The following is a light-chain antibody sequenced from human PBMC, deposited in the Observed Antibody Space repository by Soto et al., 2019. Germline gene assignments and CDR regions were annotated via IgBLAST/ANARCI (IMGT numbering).Light chain of an antibody. CDR1: SSNFGAGYD. CDR3: QSYDSSLIGYV. J-gene: IGLJ1*01. Sequence: QSVLTQPPSVSGAPGQTVTISCTGSSSNFGAGYDVHWYQQLPGTAPKLLIYGNNNRPSGVPDRFSGSKSGTSASLAITGLQAEDEGDYYCQSYDSSLIGYVFGTGTKLPS. V-gene: IGLV1-40*01. CDR2: GNN.